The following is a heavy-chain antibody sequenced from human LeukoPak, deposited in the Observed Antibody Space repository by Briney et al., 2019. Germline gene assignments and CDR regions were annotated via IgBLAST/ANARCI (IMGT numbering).Heavy chain of an antibody. CDR1: GYTFTSYG. Sequence: ASVKVSCKASGYTFTSYGISWVRQAPGQGLEWMGWISAYNGNTNYAQKLQGRVTMTTDTSTSTAYMELRSLRSDDTAVYYCARVSVFASGIAAAGANFDYWGQGTLVTVSS. J-gene: IGHJ4*02. V-gene: IGHV1-18*01. D-gene: IGHD6-13*01. CDR2: ISAYNGNT. CDR3: ARVSVFASGIAAAGANFDY.